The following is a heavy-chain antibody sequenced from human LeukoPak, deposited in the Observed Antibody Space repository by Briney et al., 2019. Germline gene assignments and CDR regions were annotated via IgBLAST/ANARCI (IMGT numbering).Heavy chain of an antibody. V-gene: IGHV1-69*13. Sequence: SVKVSCKASGGTFSSYAISWVRQAPGQGLEWMGGIIPIFGTANYAQKFQGRVTITADESTSTAYMELSSLRSEDTAVYYCASPFRGDDFDIWGQGTMVSVSS. CDR3: ASPFRGDDFDI. CDR2: IIPIFGTA. D-gene: IGHD2/OR15-2a*01. J-gene: IGHJ3*02. CDR1: GGTFSSYA.